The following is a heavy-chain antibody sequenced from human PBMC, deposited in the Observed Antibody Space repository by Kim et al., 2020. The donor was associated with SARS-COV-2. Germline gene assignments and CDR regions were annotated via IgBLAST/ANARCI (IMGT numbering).Heavy chain of an antibody. J-gene: IGHJ6*02. Sequence: SRVTISVDTSKNQFSLKLSSVTAADTAVYYCARGAFRGWYSHYYYGMDVWGQGTTVTVSS. CDR3: ARGAFRGWYSHYYYGMDV. D-gene: IGHD6-19*01. V-gene: IGHV4-34*01.